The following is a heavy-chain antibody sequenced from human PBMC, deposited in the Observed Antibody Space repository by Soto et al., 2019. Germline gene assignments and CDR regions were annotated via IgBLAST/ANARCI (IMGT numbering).Heavy chain of an antibody. D-gene: IGHD3-9*01. CDR2: IVVGSGNT. J-gene: IGHJ4*02. CDR3: AATSYNLLTGYPY. CDR1: RFTFTNSA. Sequence: SVKVSCKASRFTFTNSAMQWVRQARGQRLEWIGWIVVGSGNTNYAQKFQERVTITRDMSTSTAYMELSSLRSEDTAVYYCAATSYNLLTGYPYWGQGTLVTVSS. V-gene: IGHV1-58*02.